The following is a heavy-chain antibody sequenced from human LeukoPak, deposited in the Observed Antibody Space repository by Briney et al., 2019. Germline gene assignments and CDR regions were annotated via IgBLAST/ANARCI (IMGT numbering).Heavy chain of an antibody. V-gene: IGHV1-8*01. Sequence: ASVKVSCKASGYTFTSYDINWVRQATRQGLEWMGWMNPNSGNTGYAQKFQGRVTMTRNTSISTAYMELSSLRSEDTAVYYCARSPAGIAETFDYWGQGTLVTVSS. CDR1: GYTFTSYD. J-gene: IGHJ4*02. CDR3: ARSPAGIAETFDY. D-gene: IGHD6-13*01. CDR2: MNPNSGNT.